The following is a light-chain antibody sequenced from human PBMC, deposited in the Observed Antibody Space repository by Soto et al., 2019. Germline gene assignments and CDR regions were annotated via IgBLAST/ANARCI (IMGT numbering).Light chain of an antibody. V-gene: IGKV1-39*01. CDR2: AAS. CDR1: QSISSY. J-gene: IGKJ1*01. CDR3: QQSYSTPRT. Sequence: DIQMPQSPSSLSASVGDRVAITCPASQSISSYLNWYQQKPGKATKLLIYAASSLQSGVPSRFSGRGSGTDFTLTISSLQPEDFATYYCQQSYSTPRTFGQGTKVDI.